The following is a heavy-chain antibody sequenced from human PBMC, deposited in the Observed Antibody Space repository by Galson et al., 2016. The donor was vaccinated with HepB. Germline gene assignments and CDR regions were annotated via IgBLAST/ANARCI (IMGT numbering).Heavy chain of an antibody. CDR3: ARMPDS. D-gene: IGHD2-2*01. J-gene: IGHJ4*02. V-gene: IGHV4-61*02. Sequence: TLSLTCTVSGGSITSGTKYWTWIRQPAGKGLEWIGGISTSGTANYNPSLRSRVTISLDTSKTHLSLKLRSVIASDTAMYYCARMPDSWGQGTLVTVSS. CDR1: GGSITSGTKY. CDR2: ISTSGTA.